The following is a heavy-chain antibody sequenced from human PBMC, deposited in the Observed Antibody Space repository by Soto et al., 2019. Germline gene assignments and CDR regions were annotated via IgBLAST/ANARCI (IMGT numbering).Heavy chain of an antibody. J-gene: IGHJ3*01. D-gene: IGHD4-17*01. CDR2: ISGNGLNT. V-gene: IGHV3-23*01. CDR3: AKRVDYGDFVLDF. CDR1: GFTFSNHG. Sequence: EVHLLESGGGLVQTGGSLRLSCAASGFTFSNHGMTWVRQAPGKGLECVSGISGNGLNTYYADSVKGRFTISRDNCRNRMYRKLNSLRVEDAVFYYCAKRVDYGDFVLDFSGQGTMVTVS.